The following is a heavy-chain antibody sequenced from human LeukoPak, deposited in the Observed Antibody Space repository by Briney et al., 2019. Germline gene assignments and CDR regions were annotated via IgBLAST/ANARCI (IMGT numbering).Heavy chain of an antibody. D-gene: IGHD6-19*01. CDR1: GYTFTSYY. Sequence: ASVKVSCKASGYTFTSYYMHWVRQAPGQGLEWMGIINPSGGSTSYAQKLQGRATMTRDTSTSTVYMELSSLRSEDTAVYYCARDSSGWYGIDYWGQGTLVTVSS. CDR2: INPSGGST. V-gene: IGHV1-46*01. CDR3: ARDSSGWYGIDY. J-gene: IGHJ4*02.